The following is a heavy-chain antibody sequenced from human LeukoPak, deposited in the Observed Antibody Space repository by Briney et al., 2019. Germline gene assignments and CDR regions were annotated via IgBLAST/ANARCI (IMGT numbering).Heavy chain of an antibody. CDR1: GFTFSSFQ. CDR2: ISSSGSIM. D-gene: IGHD3-9*01. CDR3: ARNPTYYDILTDYPSYFHY. J-gene: IGHJ4*02. Sequence: GGSLRLSCVASGFTFSSFQMHWGRQAPGKGLEWVSYISSSGSIMFYADSVKGRFTISRDNAKNSLYLHMNSLRAEDTAVYYCARNPTYYDILTDYPSYFHYWGQGTLVTVSS. V-gene: IGHV3-48*03.